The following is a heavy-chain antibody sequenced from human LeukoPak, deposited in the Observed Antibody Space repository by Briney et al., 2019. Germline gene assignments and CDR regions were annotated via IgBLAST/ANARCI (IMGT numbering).Heavy chain of an antibody. CDR3: ARGGYSHGLFDY. V-gene: IGHV1-69*05. CDR1: GGTFSSYA. J-gene: IGHJ4*02. Sequence: GASVKVSCKASGGTFSSYAISWVRQAPGQGLEWMGGIIPIFGTANYAQKFQGRVTITTDESTSTAYMELSSLRSEDTAVYYCARGGYSHGLFDYWGQGTLVTVSS. D-gene: IGHD5-18*01. CDR2: IIPIFGTA.